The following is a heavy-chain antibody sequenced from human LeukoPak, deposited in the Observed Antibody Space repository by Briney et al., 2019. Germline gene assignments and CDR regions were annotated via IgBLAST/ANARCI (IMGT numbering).Heavy chain of an antibody. CDR2: IIPILGIA. D-gene: IGHD3-3*01. J-gene: IGHJ5*02. Sequence: GASVKVSCKASGGTFSSYTISWVRQAPGQGLEWMGRIIPILGIANYAQKFQGRVTITADESTSTAYMELSSLRSEDTAVYYCARGPKFLEWLYPYNWFDPWGQGTLVTVSS. CDR1: GGTFSSYT. CDR3: ARGPKFLEWLYPYNWFDP. V-gene: IGHV1-69*02.